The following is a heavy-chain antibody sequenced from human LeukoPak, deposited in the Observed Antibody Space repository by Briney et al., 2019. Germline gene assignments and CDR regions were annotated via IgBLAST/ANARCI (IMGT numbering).Heavy chain of an antibody. CDR1: GGSFSGYY. Sequence: PSETLSLTCAVYGGSFSGYYWSWIRQPPGKGLEWIGEINHSGSTNYNPSLKSRVTISVDTSKNQFSLKLSSVTAADTAVYYCARGGVRIRSGGQGTLVTVSS. V-gene: IGHV4-34*01. D-gene: IGHD2-8*01. CDR3: ARGGVRIRS. J-gene: IGHJ4*02. CDR2: INHSGST.